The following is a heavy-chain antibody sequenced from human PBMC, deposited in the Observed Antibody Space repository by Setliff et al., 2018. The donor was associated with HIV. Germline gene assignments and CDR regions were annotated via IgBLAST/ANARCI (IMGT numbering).Heavy chain of an antibody. CDR1: GGPSSGY. V-gene: IGHV4-34*01. D-gene: IGHD6-13*01. J-gene: IGHJ4*02. Sequence: SETLSLTCAVYGGPSSGYWGWVRQSPGKGLEWIGEISHSGSANYNLSLKSRAAISADTSKKQFSLKLTSVTAADTGIYYCVASSSWSCRLNYWGQGTQVTVSS. CDR2: ISHSGSA. CDR3: VASSSWSCRLNY.